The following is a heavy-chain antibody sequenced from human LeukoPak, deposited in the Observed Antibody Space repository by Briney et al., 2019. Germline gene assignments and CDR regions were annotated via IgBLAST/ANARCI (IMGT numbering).Heavy chain of an antibody. CDR1: GYTLTELS. CDR3: ATVEAQVFTPGDFDG. CDR2: FDPEDGET. J-gene: IGHJ3*01. V-gene: IGHV1-24*01. D-gene: IGHD2-15*01. Sequence: ASVKVSCKVSGYTLTELSMHWVRQAPGKGLEWMGGFDPEDGETIYAQKFQGRVTMTEDTSTDTAYMELSSLRSEDTAVYYCATVEAQVFTPGDFDGWGQGAMVTVCS.